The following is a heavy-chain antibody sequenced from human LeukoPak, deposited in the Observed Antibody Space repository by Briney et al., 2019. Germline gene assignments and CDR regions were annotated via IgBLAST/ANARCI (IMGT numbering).Heavy chain of an antibody. Sequence: KSSETLSLTCTVSGGSISSYYWSWIRQPPGKGLEWIGYIYYSGSTNYNPSLKSRVTISVDTSKNQFSLKLSSVTAADTAVYYCARGRRGYFDYWGQGTLVTVSS. D-gene: IGHD3-10*01. CDR2: IYYSGST. CDR1: GGSISSYY. J-gene: IGHJ4*02. CDR3: ARGRRGYFDY. V-gene: IGHV4-59*01.